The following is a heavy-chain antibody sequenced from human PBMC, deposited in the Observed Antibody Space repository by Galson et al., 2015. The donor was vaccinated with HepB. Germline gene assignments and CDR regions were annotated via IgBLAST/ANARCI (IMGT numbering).Heavy chain of an antibody. CDR2: IYPGDSDT. CDR3: ASIQGGVAVASWYFDL. D-gene: IGHD6-19*01. Sequence: QSGAEVKKPGESLKISCKGSGYSFTSYWIGWVRQMPGKGLEWMGIIYPGDSDTRYSPSFQGQVTISADKSISTAYLQWSSLKASDTAVYYCASIQGGVAVASWYFDLWGRGTLVTVSS. J-gene: IGHJ2*01. CDR1: GYSFTSYW. V-gene: IGHV5-51*01.